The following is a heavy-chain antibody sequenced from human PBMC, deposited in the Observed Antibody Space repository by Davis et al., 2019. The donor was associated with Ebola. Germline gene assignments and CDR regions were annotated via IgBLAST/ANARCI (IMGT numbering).Heavy chain of an antibody. CDR3: GFPGGGLGYDFGYFHAMGV. J-gene: IGHJ6*02. CDR1: GGSFNNFA. V-gene: IGHV1-69*13. Sequence: SVKVSCKPSGGSFNNFAISWVRQAPGQGLEWMGGIIPLFRTPHYAQKVQGRLTITADESTTTAYMELYSLKSEDTAVYYCGFPGGGLGYDFGYFHAMGVWGQGTTVTVPS. D-gene: IGHD5-12*01. CDR2: IIPLFRTP.